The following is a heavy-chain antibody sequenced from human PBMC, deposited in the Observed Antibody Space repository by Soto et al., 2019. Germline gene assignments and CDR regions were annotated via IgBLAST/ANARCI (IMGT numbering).Heavy chain of an antibody. CDR2: IYYSGST. D-gene: IGHD6-19*01. J-gene: IGHJ4*02. Sequence: SETLSLTCTVSGGSISSYYWSWIRQPPGKGLEWIGYIYYSGSTNYNPSLKSRVTISVDTSKNQFSLKLSSVTAADTAVYYCARLARYSSGWYDYWGQGTLVTVSS. CDR1: GGSISSYY. V-gene: IGHV4-59*08. CDR3: ARLARYSSGWYDY.